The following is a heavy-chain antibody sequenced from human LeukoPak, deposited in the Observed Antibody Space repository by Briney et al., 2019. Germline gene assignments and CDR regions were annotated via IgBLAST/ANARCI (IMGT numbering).Heavy chain of an antibody. J-gene: IGHJ3*02. V-gene: IGHV3-30*02. Sequence: GGSLRLSCAASGFTFSSYGMHWVRQAPGKGLEWVAFIRHDGSNKYYADSVKGRFTISRGNSKNTLYLQMNSLRAEDTAVYYCAKDFLYYDILTGYRDSDAFDIWGQGTMVTVSS. CDR3: AKDFLYYDILTGYRDSDAFDI. D-gene: IGHD3-9*01. CDR1: GFTFSSYG. CDR2: IRHDGSNK.